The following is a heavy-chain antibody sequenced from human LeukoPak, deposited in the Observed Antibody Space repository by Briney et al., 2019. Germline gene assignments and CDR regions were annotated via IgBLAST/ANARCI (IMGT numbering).Heavy chain of an antibody. Sequence: ASVKVSCKASGYTFTGYYMHWVRQAPGQGLEWMGRINPNSGGTNYAQKFQGRVTMTRDTSISTAYMELSRLRSDDTAVYYCARGGLSTVTTTRASGNYYYYCMDVWGQGTTVTVSS. D-gene: IGHD4-11*01. J-gene: IGHJ6*02. CDR1: GYTFTGYY. V-gene: IGHV1-2*06. CDR2: INPNSGGT. CDR3: ARGGLSTVTTTRASGNYYYYCMDV.